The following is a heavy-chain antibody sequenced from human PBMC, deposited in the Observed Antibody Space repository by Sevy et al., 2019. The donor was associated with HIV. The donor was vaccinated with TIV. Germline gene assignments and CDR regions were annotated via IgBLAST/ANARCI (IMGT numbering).Heavy chain of an antibody. D-gene: IGHD3-3*01. CDR1: GFTFSSYA. V-gene: IGHV3-23*01. CDR3: ATGGDFWSGYSNDAFDI. Sequence: GGSLRLSCAASGFTFSSYAMSWFRQAPGKGLEWVSTIRDSGESTYNADSVKGRFTISRDNSKNTLYLKMNSLRADDTAVYYCATGGDFWSGYSNDAFDIWGQGTMVTVSS. J-gene: IGHJ3*02. CDR2: IRDSGEST.